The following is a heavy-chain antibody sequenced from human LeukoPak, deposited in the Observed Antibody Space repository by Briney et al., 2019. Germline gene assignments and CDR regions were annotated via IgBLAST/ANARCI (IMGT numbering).Heavy chain of an antibody. Sequence: SETLSLTCTVSGGSISSYYWSWLRQPPGKGLEWIGYIYYSGSTKYNPSLKSRVTISVDTSKNQFSLKLSSVTAADTAVYYCARDSFGVVPAIWGQGTMVTVSS. CDR3: ARDSFGVVPAI. J-gene: IGHJ3*02. D-gene: IGHD3-3*01. CDR1: GGSISSYY. V-gene: IGHV4-59*01. CDR2: IYYSGST.